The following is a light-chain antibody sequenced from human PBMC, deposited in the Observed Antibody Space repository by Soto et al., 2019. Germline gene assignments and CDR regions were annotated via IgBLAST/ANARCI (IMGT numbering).Light chain of an antibody. CDR1: QDVTTW. Sequence: DVQMTQSPSTLSASVGDRVTITCRASQDVTTWLAWYQQKPGKAPKLLIYDASSLESGVPSRFSGSGSGTEFTLTISSLQPDDFATYHCQQYKTYSLTFGGGTKVDIK. J-gene: IGKJ4*01. CDR2: DAS. V-gene: IGKV1-5*01. CDR3: QQYKTYSLT.